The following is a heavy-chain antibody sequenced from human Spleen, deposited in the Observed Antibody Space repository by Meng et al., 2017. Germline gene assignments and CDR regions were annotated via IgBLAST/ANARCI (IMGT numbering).Heavy chain of an antibody. J-gene: IGHJ4*02. CDR2: LGAHPGDT. CDR1: DYTFIGYG. CDR3: AKGTPGRSYCDY. D-gene: IGHD3-10*01. V-gene: IGHV1-18*01. Sequence: QVQLVQSGAEVKQPWASLKVSGKASDYTFIGYGVCWVRQAPGQGLEWMAWLGAHPGDTSFAPKFLGRVTVTADTATATAYMELRSLRSDDTAVYYCAKGTPGRSYCDYWGLGTLVTVSS.